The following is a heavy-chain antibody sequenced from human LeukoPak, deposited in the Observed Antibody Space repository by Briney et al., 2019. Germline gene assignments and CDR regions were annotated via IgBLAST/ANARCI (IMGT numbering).Heavy chain of an antibody. CDR3: ARSAVPAAWNNWFDP. Sequence: SQTLSLTCTVSGGSISSANYYWNWIRQPPGKGLEWIGEVYHSGGANYKPSLKSRVTISADTSKNHFSLKLSSVTAADTAVYYCARSAVPAAWNNWFDPWGQGTLVTVSS. V-gene: IGHV4-30-4*01. J-gene: IGHJ5*02. CDR1: GGSISSANYY. CDR2: VYHSGGA. D-gene: IGHD2-2*01.